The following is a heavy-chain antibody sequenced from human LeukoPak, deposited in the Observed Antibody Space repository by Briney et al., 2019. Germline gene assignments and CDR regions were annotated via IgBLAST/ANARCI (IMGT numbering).Heavy chain of an antibody. CDR1: ASSFTNYW. Sequence: GESLKISCKGSASSFTNYWIGWVRQMPGKGLEWMAIINPSDSGTRYSPSFQGQVTISADKSISTAYLQWRSLRASDTAMYYCARRQRGGGTFYVFNIGAKGKRVPV. D-gene: IGHD1-26*01. CDR3: ARRQRGGGTFYVFNI. J-gene: IGHJ3*02. CDR2: INPSDSGT. V-gene: IGHV5-51*01.